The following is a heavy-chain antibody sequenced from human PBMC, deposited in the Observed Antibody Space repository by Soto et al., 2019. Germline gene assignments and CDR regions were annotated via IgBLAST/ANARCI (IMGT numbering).Heavy chain of an antibody. CDR2: ISSSSSYI. CDR1: GFTFSSYS. J-gene: IGHJ4*02. V-gene: IGHV3-21*01. CDR3: ARGDSTGALALY. Sequence: GSLRLSCAASGFTFSSYSMNWVRQAPGKGLEWVSSISSSSSYIYYADSVKGRFTISRDNAKNSLYLQMNSLRAEDTAVYYCARGDSTGALALYWGQGTLVTVSS. D-gene: IGHD2-2*01.